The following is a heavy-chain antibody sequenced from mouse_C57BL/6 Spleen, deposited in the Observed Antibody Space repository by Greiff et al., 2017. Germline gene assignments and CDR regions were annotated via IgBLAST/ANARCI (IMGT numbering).Heavy chain of an antibody. CDR3: ARTVVEDYAMDY. J-gene: IGHJ4*01. CDR1: GYAFTNYL. CDR2: INPGSGGT. D-gene: IGHD1-1*01. Sequence: VQLQQSGAELVRPGTSVKVSCKASGYAFTNYLIEWVKQRPGQGLEWIGVINPGSGGTNYNEKFKGKATLTADKSSSTAYMQLSSLTSEDSAVYFCARTVVEDYAMDYWGQGTSVTVSS. V-gene: IGHV1-54*01.